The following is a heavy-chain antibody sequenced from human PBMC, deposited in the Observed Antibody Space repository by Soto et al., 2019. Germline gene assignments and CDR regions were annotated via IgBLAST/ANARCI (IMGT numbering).Heavy chain of an antibody. CDR1: GGSISTVNYW. J-gene: IGHJ4*02. V-gene: IGHV4-30-4*01. D-gene: IGHD7-27*01. CDR3: ARGPSGDKVDS. CDR2: IYNGGST. Sequence: QVQLQESGPGLVKPSQTLSLTCTVSGGSISTVNYWWSWIRQSPDMGLEWIGHIYNGGSTYNNPSLGSRVTMSVAPSQNQRSLTLSSVSAADTAVYYCARGPSGDKVDSWGQGTLVTVSS.